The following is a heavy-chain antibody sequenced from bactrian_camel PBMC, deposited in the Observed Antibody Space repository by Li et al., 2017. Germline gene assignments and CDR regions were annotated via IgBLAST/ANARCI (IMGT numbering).Heavy chain of an antibody. CDR3: AKDLDGGSWWTTGAVFGS. Sequence: HVQLVESGGGSVQSGGSLRLSCDSSGDIGSMKCVGWFRQAPGKEREGVARIYTPGGSTYYADSVKGRFTLCRDSAKNTLYLQLNSLETEDTAMYYCAKDLDGGSWWTTGAVFGSWGQGTQVTVS. D-gene: IGHD6*01. CDR1: GDIGSMKC. J-gene: IGHJ6*01. V-gene: IGHV3S54*01. CDR2: IYTPGGST.